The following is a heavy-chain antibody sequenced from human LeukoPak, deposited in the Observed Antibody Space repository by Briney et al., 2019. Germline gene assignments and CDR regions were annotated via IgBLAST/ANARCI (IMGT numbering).Heavy chain of an antibody. V-gene: IGHV4-59*08. D-gene: IGHD2-2*01. CDR2: IYYSGST. Sequence: SETLSLTCTVSGGSISSYYWSWIRQPPGKGLEWIGYIYYSGSTNYNPSLKSRVTISVDTSKNQFSLKLSSVTAADTAVYYCARQESPEGTNPFDPWGQGTLVTVSS. CDR3: ARQESPEGTNPFDP. J-gene: IGHJ5*02. CDR1: GGSISSYY.